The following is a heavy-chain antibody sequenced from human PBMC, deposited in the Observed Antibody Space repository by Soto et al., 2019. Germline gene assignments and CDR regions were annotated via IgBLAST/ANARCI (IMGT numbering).Heavy chain of an antibody. D-gene: IGHD2-2*01. Sequence: QVQLQESGPGLVKPSGTLSLTCAVSGGSINSSNWWSWVRQPPGKGLEWIGEIYHSGSTNYNPSLKRRVTISVDKSKNQFSLNLSSMTAADTAVYYCARGGDVVVPTALGYWGQGTLVTVSS. CDR1: GGSINSSNW. V-gene: IGHV4-4*02. J-gene: IGHJ4*02. CDR3: ARGGDVVVPTALGY. CDR2: IYHSGST.